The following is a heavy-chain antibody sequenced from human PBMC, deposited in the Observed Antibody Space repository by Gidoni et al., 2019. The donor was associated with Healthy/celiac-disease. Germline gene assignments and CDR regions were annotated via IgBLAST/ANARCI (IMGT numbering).Heavy chain of an antibody. Sequence: QVQLVQSGAEVKKPGASVKVSCKASGYTFTGYYMHWVRQAPGQGLGWMGWINPNSGGTNYAQKFQGWVTMTRDTSISTAYMELSRLRSDDTAVYYCARDQGTNQTGWFDPWGQGTLVTVSS. D-gene: IGHD3-10*01. CDR3: ARDQGTNQTGWFDP. CDR1: GYTFTGYY. J-gene: IGHJ5*02. CDR2: INPNSGGT. V-gene: IGHV1-2*04.